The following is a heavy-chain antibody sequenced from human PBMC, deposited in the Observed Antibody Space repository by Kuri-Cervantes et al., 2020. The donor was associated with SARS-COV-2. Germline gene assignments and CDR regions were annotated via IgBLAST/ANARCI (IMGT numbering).Heavy chain of an antibody. J-gene: IGHJ5*02. Sequence: SCAVSGGSISSSNWWSWVRQPPGKGLEWIGEIYHSGSTNYNPSLKSRVTISVDKSKNQFSLKLSSVTAADTAVYYCARVVGVQENWFDPWGQGTLVTVSS. CDR1: GGSISSSNW. CDR2: IYHSGST. D-gene: IGHD1-1*01. V-gene: IGHV4-4*02. CDR3: ARVVGVQENWFDP.